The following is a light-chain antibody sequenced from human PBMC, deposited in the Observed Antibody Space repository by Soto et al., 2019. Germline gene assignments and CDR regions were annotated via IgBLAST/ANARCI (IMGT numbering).Light chain of an antibody. CDR2: GAS. V-gene: IGKV3-15*01. CDR1: QSVRTN. J-gene: IGKJ2*01. Sequence: DIVMTQSPGTLSVFPGERATLTCRASQSVRTNLAWYQQKPGQAPRLLIYGASTRAPGIPARFSGSGAGTDLTLTISSLQSEDFAIYYCQQYNDWPGTFGQGTTLEVK. CDR3: QQYNDWPGT.